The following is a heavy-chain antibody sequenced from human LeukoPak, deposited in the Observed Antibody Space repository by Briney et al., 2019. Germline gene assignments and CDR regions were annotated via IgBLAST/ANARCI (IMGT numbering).Heavy chain of an antibody. D-gene: IGHD6-19*01. V-gene: IGHV4-59*08. J-gene: IGHJ4*02. CDR1: GCSISSYY. CDR3: ARHPYIWGSGWSFDY. CDR2: IYYSGST. Sequence: SETLALTCTGSGCSISSYYWSLVRQPPGEGLELIGDIYYSGSTNYNPSLKSRVTISVDTSKNQFSLKLSSVTAADTAVYYCARHPYIWGSGWSFDYWGQGTLVTVSS.